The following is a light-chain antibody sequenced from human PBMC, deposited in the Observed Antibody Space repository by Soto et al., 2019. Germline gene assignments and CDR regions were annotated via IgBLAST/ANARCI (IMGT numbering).Light chain of an antibody. CDR3: QQYGSSPPWP. Sequence: EVVLTQSPGTLSLSPGERATLCCRASQSVTNSYLAWYQQKPGQAPRLLIYGASTRATGIPDRFSGSGSGTDFTLTISRLEPEDFAVYYCQQYGSSPPWPFGQGTKVEIK. CDR2: GAS. CDR1: QSVTNSY. J-gene: IGKJ1*01. V-gene: IGKV3-20*01.